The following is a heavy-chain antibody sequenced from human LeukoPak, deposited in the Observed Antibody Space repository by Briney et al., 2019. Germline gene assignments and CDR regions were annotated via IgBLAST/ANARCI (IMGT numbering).Heavy chain of an antibody. CDR3: ASLAVAGLSEGY. J-gene: IGHJ4*02. Sequence: PSETLSLTCTVSGGSISSDSYYWAWIRQPPGKGLEWIASIYYSGSTYYNPSLKSRVTISVDTSRNQFSLKLSSVTAADTAVYYCASLAVAGLSEGYWSQGTLVIVSS. CDR1: GGSISSDSYY. CDR2: IYYSGST. V-gene: IGHV4-39*01. D-gene: IGHD6-19*01.